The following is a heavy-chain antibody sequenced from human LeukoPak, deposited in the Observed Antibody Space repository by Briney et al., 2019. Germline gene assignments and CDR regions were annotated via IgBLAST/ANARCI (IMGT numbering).Heavy chain of an antibody. J-gene: IGHJ4*02. D-gene: IGHD3-3*01. CDR1: GYTFTSYY. Sequence: ASVKVSCKASGYTFTSYYMHWVRQAPGQGLEWMGIINPSGGSTSYAQKFQGRVTMTRDMSTSTVYMELSSLRSEDTAVYYCATFLVDRLFDYWGQGTLVTVSS. CDR3: ATFLVDRLFDY. V-gene: IGHV1-46*01. CDR2: INPSGGST.